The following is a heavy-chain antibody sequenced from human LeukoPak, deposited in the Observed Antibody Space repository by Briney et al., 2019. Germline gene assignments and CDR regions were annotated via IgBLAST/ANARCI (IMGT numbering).Heavy chain of an antibody. CDR2: ISSSSSYI. CDR3: ANIVVVPAAKGDAFDI. D-gene: IGHD2-2*01. CDR1: GFTFSSYS. V-gene: IGHV3-21*01. J-gene: IGHJ3*02. Sequence: GGSLRLSCAASGFTFSSYSMNWVRQAPGKGLEWVSSISSSSSYIYYADSVKGRFTISRDNAKNSLYLQMNSLRAEDTAVYYCANIVVVPAAKGDAFDIWGRGTMVTVSS.